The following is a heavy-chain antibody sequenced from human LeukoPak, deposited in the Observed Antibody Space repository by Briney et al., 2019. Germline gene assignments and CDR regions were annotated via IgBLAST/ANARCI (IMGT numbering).Heavy chain of an antibody. CDR1: GFAINSQA. CDR3: ANLYGDKDEK. D-gene: IGHD4-17*01. J-gene: IGHJ4*02. CDR2: ISSVGDG. V-gene: IGHV3-23*01. Sequence: PGGSLRLSCTASGFAINSQAMSWVRQAPGKGLEWVSAISSVGDGYYAESVKGRFTIFRDNSRNTVFLQLNRLRAEDTAVYYCANLYGDKDEKWGQGTLVTVS.